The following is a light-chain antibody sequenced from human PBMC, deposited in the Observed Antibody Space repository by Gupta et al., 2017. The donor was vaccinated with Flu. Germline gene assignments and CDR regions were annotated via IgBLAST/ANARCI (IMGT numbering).Light chain of an antibody. V-gene: IGKV3-11*01. J-gene: IGKJ3*01. CDR1: QNINSY. CDR3: QQHGS. Sequence: LPQSPATLSLSPGESATLSCRANQNINSYLAGDQQKPGQAPRLPIYDAYNRATDIRNRFSGSGSGTDFTRTISSVEPEDFAGYYCQQHGSFGHGTKVDIK. CDR2: DAY.